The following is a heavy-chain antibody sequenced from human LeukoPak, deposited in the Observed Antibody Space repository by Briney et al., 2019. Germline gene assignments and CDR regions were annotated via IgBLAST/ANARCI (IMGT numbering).Heavy chain of an antibody. D-gene: IGHD3-22*01. V-gene: IGHV1-69*13. J-gene: IGHJ4*02. CDR3: AREGRGRDYYDSSGYYYAY. Sequence: SVKVSCKASGGTFSSYAISWVRQAPGQGLEWMGGIIPIFGTANYAQKFQGRVTITADESTSTAYMELSSLRSEDTAVYYCAREGRGRDYYDSSGYYYAYWGQGTLVTVSS. CDR1: GGTFSSYA. CDR2: IIPIFGTA.